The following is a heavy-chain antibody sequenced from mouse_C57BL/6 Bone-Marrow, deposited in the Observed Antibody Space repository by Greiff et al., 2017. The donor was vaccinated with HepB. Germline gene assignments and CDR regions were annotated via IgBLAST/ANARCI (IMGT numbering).Heavy chain of an antibody. D-gene: IGHD2-4*01. CDR2: INPSTGGI. J-gene: IGHJ3*01. V-gene: IGHV1-42*01. CDR1: GYSFTGYY. CDR3: ASYDYDVGFAY. Sequence: VQLQQSGPELVKPGASVKISCTASGYSFTGYYMNWVKQSPEKSLEWIGEINPSTGGITYNKKFKAKATLTVDKSSSTAYMQLKSLTSEASAVYYCASYDYDVGFAYWGQGTLVTVSA.